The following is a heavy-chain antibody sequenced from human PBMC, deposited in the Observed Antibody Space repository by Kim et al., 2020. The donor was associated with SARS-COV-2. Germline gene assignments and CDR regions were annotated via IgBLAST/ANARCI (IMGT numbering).Heavy chain of an antibody. J-gene: IGHJ4*02. Sequence: KLYADSVKGRFTISRYNSKNTMYLQMKSLSAEDTAVYYCARATKGSEVDYWGEGTLVTVSS. V-gene: IGHV3-30*01. CDR3: ARATKGSEVDY. D-gene: IGHD6-19*01. CDR2: K.